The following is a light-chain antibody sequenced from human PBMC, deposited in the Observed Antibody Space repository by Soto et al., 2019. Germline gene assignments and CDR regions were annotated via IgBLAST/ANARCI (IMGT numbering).Light chain of an antibody. J-gene: IGLJ1*01. V-gene: IGLV2-14*01. CDR3: SSKRDSSTLFV. CDR1: SRDVGAYDY. Sequence: QSVLTQPASVSGSPGQSITISCTGTSRDVGAYDYVSWYLQYPDKVPKLLIYEVTNRPSGVSDRFSGSKSGNTASLTISGLQAEDEADYYCSSKRDSSTLFVFGTGTNVTVL. CDR2: EVT.